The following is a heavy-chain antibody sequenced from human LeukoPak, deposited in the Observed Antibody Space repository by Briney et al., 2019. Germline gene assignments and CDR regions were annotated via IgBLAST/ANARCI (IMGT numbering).Heavy chain of an antibody. V-gene: IGHV3-20*04. CDR3: AREKTYYDFWSGYYNFDY. CDR2: INWNGGST. Sequence: GGSLRLSCAASGFTFSSYSMNWVRQAPGKGLEWVSGINWNGGSTGYADSVKGRFTISRDNAKNSLYLQMNSLRAEDTALYYCAREKTYYDFWSGYYNFDYWGQGTLVTVSS. D-gene: IGHD3-3*01. J-gene: IGHJ4*02. CDR1: GFTFSSYS.